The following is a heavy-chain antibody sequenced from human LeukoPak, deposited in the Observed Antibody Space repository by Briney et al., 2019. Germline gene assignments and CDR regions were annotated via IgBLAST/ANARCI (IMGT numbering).Heavy chain of an antibody. CDR1: GFTLSSYG. Sequence: GGSLRLSCAASGFTLSSYGIHWVRQAPGKGLEWVAFIGKGGTNKYYTDSVKGRFTISRDISKNMLYLQMNSPRPDDTAVYYCAKDNTYWSFDYWGQGTLVTASS. CDR2: IGKGGTNK. D-gene: IGHD2-8*02. V-gene: IGHV3-30*02. CDR3: AKDNTYWSFDY. J-gene: IGHJ4*02.